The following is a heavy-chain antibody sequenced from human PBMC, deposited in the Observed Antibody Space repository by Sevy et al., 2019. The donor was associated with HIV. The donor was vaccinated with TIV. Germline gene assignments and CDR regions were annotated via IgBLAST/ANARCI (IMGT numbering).Heavy chain of an antibody. J-gene: IGHJ6*03. CDR2: ISDSGGST. CDR1: GFTFSSYA. CDR3: TTLPGYCSSTSCSDYYYYYYMDV. V-gene: IGHV3-23*01. Sequence: GGSLRLSCEASGFTFSSYAMSWVRQAPGKGLEWVSGISDSGGSTYYADSVKGRLTIHRDNSKNTVYLQMNSLIDEDTAVYYCTTLPGYCSSTSCSDYYYYYYMDVWGKGTTVTVSS. D-gene: IGHD2-2*01.